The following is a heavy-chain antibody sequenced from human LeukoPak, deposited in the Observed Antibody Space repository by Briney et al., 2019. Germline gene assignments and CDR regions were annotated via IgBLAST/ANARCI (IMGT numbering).Heavy chain of an antibody. V-gene: IGHV3-23*01. Sequence: GGSLRLSCAASGFTFSSYAMSRVRQAPGKGLEWVSAISGSGGSTYYADSVKGRFTISRDNSKNTLYLQMNSLRAEDTAVYYCARDLRTVTTGVRAFDIWGQGTMVTVSS. J-gene: IGHJ3*02. CDR3: ARDLRTVTTGVRAFDI. D-gene: IGHD4-17*01. CDR2: ISGSGGST. CDR1: GFTFSSYA.